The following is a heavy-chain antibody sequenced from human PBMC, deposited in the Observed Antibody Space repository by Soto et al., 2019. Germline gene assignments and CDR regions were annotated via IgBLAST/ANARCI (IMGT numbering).Heavy chain of an antibody. Sequence: ASVKVSCKASGYTFTGYYMHWVRQAPGQGLEWMGWINPNSGGTNYAQKFQGWVTMTRDTSISTAYMELSRLRSDDTAVYYCARSGFRVLRFLGWLAFDIWGKGKMVTVSS. CDR1: GYTFTGYY. CDR3: ARSGFRVLRFLGWLAFDI. V-gene: IGHV1-2*04. CDR2: INPNSGGT. D-gene: IGHD3-3*01. J-gene: IGHJ3*02.